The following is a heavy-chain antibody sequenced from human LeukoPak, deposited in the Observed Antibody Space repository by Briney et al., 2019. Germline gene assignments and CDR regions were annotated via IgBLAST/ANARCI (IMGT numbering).Heavy chain of an antibody. CDR1: GFTFSSCA. D-gene: IGHD5-18*01. CDR3: AKGQRGYTFGSQDY. J-gene: IGHJ4*02. Sequence: GGSLRLSCAASGFTFSSCAMSWVRQAPGKGLEWVSVISGSGGSTYYADSVKGRFTISRDNSKNTLYLQMNSLRAEDTAVYYCAKGQRGYTFGSQDYWGQGTLVTVSS. CDR2: ISGSGGST. V-gene: IGHV3-23*01.